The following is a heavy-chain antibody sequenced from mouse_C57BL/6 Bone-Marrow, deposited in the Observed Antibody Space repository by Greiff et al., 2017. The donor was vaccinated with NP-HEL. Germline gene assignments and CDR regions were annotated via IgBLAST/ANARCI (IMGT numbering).Heavy chain of an antibody. CDR1: GFTFSDYY. CDR3: AREINFWYFDV. V-gene: IGHV5-16*01. Sequence: EVKVVESEGGLVQPGSSMKLSCTASGFTFSDYYMAWVRQVPEKGLEWVANINYDGSSTYYLDSLKSRFIISRDNAKNILYLQMSSLKSEDTATYYCAREINFWYFDVWGTGTTVTVSS. J-gene: IGHJ1*03. CDR2: INYDGSST.